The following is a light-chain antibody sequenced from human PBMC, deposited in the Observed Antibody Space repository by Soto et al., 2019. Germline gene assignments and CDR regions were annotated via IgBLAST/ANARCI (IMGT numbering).Light chain of an antibody. J-gene: IGKJ4*01. CDR1: QSVSGSL. V-gene: IGKV3-20*01. Sequence: EIVLTQSPGTLSLSPGERATLSCRASQSVSGSLLAWYQQKPGQAPGLLIYGASSRATGIPDRFSGSGSGTDFTLTISRLEPEDFAVYYCQQYGNSPLTFGGGTAVEIK. CDR2: GAS. CDR3: QQYGNSPLT.